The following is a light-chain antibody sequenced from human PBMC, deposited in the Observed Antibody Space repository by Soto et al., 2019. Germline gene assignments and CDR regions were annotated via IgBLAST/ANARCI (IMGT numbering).Light chain of an antibody. Sequence: EILMTQSPATLSVSPGERATLSCRASQSVRRNLAWYQQKHGQAPRLLIYGASTRATGFPARLSGSGYGTELTITISRMQSEDFEVYYCQQYHNWPETFGQGTKVDIK. CDR2: GAS. CDR3: QQYHNWPET. CDR1: QSVRRN. V-gene: IGKV3-15*01. J-gene: IGKJ1*01.